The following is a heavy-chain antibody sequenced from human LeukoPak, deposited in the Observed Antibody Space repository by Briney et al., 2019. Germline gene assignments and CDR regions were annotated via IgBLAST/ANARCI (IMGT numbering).Heavy chain of an antibody. CDR1: GGTFSSYA. D-gene: IGHD3-3*01. J-gene: IGHJ4*02. CDR2: IIPIFGTA. CDR3: ATHTIFTRNFDY. Sequence: SVKVSRKASGGTFSSYAISWVRQAPGQGLEWMGGIIPIFGTANYAQKFQGRVTITTDESTSTAYMELSSLRSEDTAVYYCATHTIFTRNFDYWGQGTLVTVSS. V-gene: IGHV1-69*05.